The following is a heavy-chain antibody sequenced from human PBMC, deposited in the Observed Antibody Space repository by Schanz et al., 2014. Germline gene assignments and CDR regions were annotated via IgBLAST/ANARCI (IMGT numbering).Heavy chain of an antibody. D-gene: IGHD3-3*01. V-gene: IGHV3-7*01. CDR3: ARDKGGYYPFDY. CDR1: GFTFSHYW. CDR2: IRQDGSAK. Sequence: EVHLVESGGGLVQPGGSLRLSCAASGFTFSHYWLSWVRQTPGKRLEWVANIRQDGSAKFYVDSVKGRFTISRDNAKNSLYLQMNSLTADDTAVYYCARDKGGYYPFDYWGRGTLVTVSS. J-gene: IGHJ4*02.